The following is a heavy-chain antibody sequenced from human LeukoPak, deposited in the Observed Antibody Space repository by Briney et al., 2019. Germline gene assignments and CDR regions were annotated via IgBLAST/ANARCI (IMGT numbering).Heavy chain of an antibody. CDR2: IYTSGST. CDR3: ARVSLVRGAPDYYFDY. Sequence: SETLSLTCTVSGGSISSYYWSWIRQPPGKGLEWIGRIYTSGSTNYNPSLKSRVTMSVDTSKNQFSLKLSSVTAADTGVYYCARVSLVRGAPDYYFDYWGQGTLVTVSS. J-gene: IGHJ4*02. CDR1: GGSISSYY. V-gene: IGHV4-4*07. D-gene: IGHD3-10*01.